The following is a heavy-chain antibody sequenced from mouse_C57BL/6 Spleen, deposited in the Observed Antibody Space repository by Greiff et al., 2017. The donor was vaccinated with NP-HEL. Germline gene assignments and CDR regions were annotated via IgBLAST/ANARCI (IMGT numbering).Heavy chain of an antibody. CDR3: ARPGSSFYYFDY. V-gene: IGHV5-6*01. CDR2: ISSGGSYT. CDR1: GFTFSSYG. D-gene: IGHD1-1*01. Sequence: EVMLVESGGDLVKPGGSLKLSCAASGFTFSSYGMSWVRQTPDKRLEWVATISSGGSYTYYPDSVKGRFTISRDNAKNTLYLQMSSLKSEDTAMYYCARPGSSFYYFDYWGQGTTLTVSS. J-gene: IGHJ2*01.